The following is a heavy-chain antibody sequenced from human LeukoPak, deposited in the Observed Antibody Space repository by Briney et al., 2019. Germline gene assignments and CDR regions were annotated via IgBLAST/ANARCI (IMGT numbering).Heavy chain of an antibody. Sequence: SVKVSCKASGFTFTSSAVQWVRQARGQRLEWIGWIVVGSGNTNYAQKFQERVTITRDMSTSTAYMELSSLRAEDTAVYYCARDLQLARHGEMDVWGQGTTVTVSS. CDR1: GFTFTSSA. J-gene: IGHJ6*02. D-gene: IGHD3-3*01. V-gene: IGHV1-58*01. CDR3: ARDLQLARHGEMDV. CDR2: IVVGSGNT.